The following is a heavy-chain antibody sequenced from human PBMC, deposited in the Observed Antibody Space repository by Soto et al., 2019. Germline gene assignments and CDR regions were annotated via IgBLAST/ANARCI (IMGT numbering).Heavy chain of an antibody. Sequence: QVQLVQSGAEVKKPGASVKVSCKSSGFTFTSHTITWVRQAPGQGLEWMGWISGYNGNTHYAQKLQGRVTMTTETSTSKAYMELRSLRSDDTAVYYCARGAIAVDNWGQGTLVTVSS. CDR3: ARGAIAVDN. J-gene: IGHJ4*02. CDR1: GFTFTSHT. V-gene: IGHV1-18*01. CDR2: ISGYNGNT. D-gene: IGHD6-13*01.